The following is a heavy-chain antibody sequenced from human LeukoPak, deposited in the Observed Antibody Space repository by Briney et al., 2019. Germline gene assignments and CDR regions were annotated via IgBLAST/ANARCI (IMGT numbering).Heavy chain of an antibody. D-gene: IGHD3-3*01. CDR2: IYYSGST. V-gene: IGHV4-59*08. CDR1: GGSISSYY. J-gene: IGHJ5*02. CDR3: ARSENFGNWFDP. Sequence: SETLSLTCTVSGGSISSYYWSWIRQPPGKGLEWIGYIYYSGSTNYNPSLKSRVTISVDTSKNQFSLKLSSVTAADTAVYYCARSENFGNWFDPWGQGTLVTVSS.